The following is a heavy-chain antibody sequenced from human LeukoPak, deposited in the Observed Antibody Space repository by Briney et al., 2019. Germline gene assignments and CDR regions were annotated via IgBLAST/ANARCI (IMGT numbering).Heavy chain of an antibody. J-gene: IGHJ3*02. Sequence: GRALRLSCAASVFTFSSYDMHLVRQAPRKWLEWVAVIWEDGINKYYADSAKGRFTISKDNSKNTLYLQMNGLRAEHTAVYYGARRQGPSGWMNDSFDIGRQGTMVTLS. CDR1: VFTFSSYD. D-gene: IGHD6-19*01. CDR3: ARRQGPSGWMNDSFDI. CDR2: IWEDGINK. V-gene: IGHV3-33*01.